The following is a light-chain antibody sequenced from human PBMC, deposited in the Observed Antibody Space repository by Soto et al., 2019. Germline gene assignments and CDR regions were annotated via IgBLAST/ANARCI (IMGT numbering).Light chain of an antibody. CDR2: SSN. V-gene: IGLV1-44*01. CDR3: AAWDDSLTAWV. CDR1: SSNIGSNT. Sequence: QSVLTQPPSASGTPGQRVTISCSGSSSNIGSNTVNWYQQLPGTAPKLVMYSSNQRPSGVPDRFSGSKSGTSGSLAISGLQSEDEADYYCAAWDDSLTAWVFGGGTKLTVL. J-gene: IGLJ3*02.